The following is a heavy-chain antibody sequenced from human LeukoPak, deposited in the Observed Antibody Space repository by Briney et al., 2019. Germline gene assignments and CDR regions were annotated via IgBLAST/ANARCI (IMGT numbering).Heavy chain of an antibody. CDR3: AKDDGSATMGFDS. CDR1: GGTFSNYA. D-gene: IGHD1-26*01. J-gene: IGHJ5*01. V-gene: IGHV1-69*05. CDR2: IIPIFRTT. Sequence: ASVKVSCKASGGTFSNYAFSWVRQAPGQGLEWTGGIIPIFRTTNYAEQFQGRVTITTDESTNAAYLDLSSLRSEDTAVYYCAKDDGSATMGFDSWGQGTLVSVSS.